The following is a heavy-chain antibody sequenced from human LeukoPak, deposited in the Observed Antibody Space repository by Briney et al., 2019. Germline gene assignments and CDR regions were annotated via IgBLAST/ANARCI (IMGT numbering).Heavy chain of an antibody. J-gene: IGHJ4*02. CDR1: GFTFSSYA. Sequence: GGSLRLSCAASGFTFSSYAMSWVRQAPGKGLEWVSAISGSGGSTYYADSVKGRFTISRDNAKNSLYLQMNSLRAEDTAVYYCARDIVADGTSGDDYWGQGTLVTVSS. D-gene: IGHD6-13*01. CDR3: ARDIVADGTSGDDY. V-gene: IGHV3-23*01. CDR2: ISGSGGST.